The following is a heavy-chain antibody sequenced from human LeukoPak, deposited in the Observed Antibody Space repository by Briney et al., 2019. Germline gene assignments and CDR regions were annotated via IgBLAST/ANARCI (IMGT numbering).Heavy chain of an antibody. D-gene: IGHD3-3*01. CDR3: ASTLRFLPYRRFDY. CDR1: GGSIISTNYY. V-gene: IGHV4-39*02. Sequence: PSETLSLTCSVSGGSIISTNYYWGWIRQPPGKGLEWIGSIYQSGSGSSYYNPSLKSRVTISGDTSKNHFFLRLSSVTAADTAVYYCASTLRFLPYRRFDYWGQGTLVTAPS. CDR2: IYQSGSGSS. J-gene: IGHJ4*02.